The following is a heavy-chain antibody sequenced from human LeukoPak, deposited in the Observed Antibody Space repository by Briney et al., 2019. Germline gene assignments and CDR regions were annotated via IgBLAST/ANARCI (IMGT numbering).Heavy chain of an antibody. Sequence: GGSLRLSCAASGFTFTTYAMSWVRQAPGKGLEWVSHISGSGGSTYFADSVKGRFTISRDSSKNTLYLQMNSLRAEDTAVYYCAKDPFWGLNEGSKYFDYWGQGTLVTVSS. J-gene: IGHJ4*02. CDR3: AKDPFWGLNEGSKYFDY. V-gene: IGHV3-23*01. CDR2: ISGSGGST. CDR1: GFTFTTYA. D-gene: IGHD7-27*01.